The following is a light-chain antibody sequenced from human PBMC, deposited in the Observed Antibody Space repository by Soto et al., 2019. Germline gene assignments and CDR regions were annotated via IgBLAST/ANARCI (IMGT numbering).Light chain of an antibody. CDR3: AAWDDRLNGPV. J-gene: IGLJ3*02. CDR2: SNN. CDR1: SSNIGSNT. V-gene: IGLV1-44*01. Sequence: QSVLTQPPSASGTPGQRVTISCSGSSSNIGSNTVNWYQQLPGTAPKLLIYSNNQRPSGVPDRFSGSKSGTSASLAISGLQSEDEDDYYCAAWDDRLNGPVFGGGTTLTVL.